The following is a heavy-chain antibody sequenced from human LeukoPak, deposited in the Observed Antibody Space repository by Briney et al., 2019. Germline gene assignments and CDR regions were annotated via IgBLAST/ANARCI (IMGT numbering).Heavy chain of an antibody. D-gene: IGHD5-12*01. CDR2: ISSSSSYI. J-gene: IGHJ6*03. CDR3: ARDQGLYSGYDTHMDV. CDR1: GFTFSSYS. Sequence: GGSLRLSCAASGFTFSSYSMNWVRQAPGKGLEGVSSISSSSSYIYYADSVKGRFTISRDNAKNSLYLQMNSLRAEDIVVYYSARDQGLYSGYDTHMDVWAKGTTVPVSS. V-gene: IGHV3-21*03.